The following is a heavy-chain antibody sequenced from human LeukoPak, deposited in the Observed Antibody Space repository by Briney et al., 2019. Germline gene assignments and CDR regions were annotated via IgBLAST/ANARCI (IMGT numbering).Heavy chain of an antibody. J-gene: IGHJ4*02. V-gene: IGHV4-59*01. Sequence: SETLCLTCTVSGGSISSYYWSWIRQPPGKGLEWIGYIYYSGSTNYNPSLKSRVTISVDTSKNQFSLKLSSVTAADTAVYYCARALGCSSTSCYAGYYFDYWGQGTLVTVSS. CDR1: GGSISSYY. CDR2: IYYSGST. D-gene: IGHD2-2*01. CDR3: ARALGCSSTSCYAGYYFDY.